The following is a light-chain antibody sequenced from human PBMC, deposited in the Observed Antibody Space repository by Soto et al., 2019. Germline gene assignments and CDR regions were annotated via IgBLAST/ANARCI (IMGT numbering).Light chain of an antibody. CDR3: QQYGSLPWT. Sequence: EIVLTQSPGTLSLSPGERATLSCRASQSVSSSYLAWYQQKPGQAPRLLIYGASSRATGIPDRFSRSGSGTDFTLTISRLEPEDFAVYYCQQYGSLPWTFGQGTKVEIK. CDR2: GAS. J-gene: IGKJ1*01. V-gene: IGKV3-20*01. CDR1: QSVSSSY.